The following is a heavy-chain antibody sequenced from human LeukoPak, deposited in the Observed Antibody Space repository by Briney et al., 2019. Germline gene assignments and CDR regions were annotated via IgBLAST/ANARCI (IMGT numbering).Heavy chain of an antibody. D-gene: IGHD3-16*01. V-gene: IGHV1-2*02. CDR3: ARASVKGAGGVFYYLDY. J-gene: IGHJ4*02. Sequence: GASVKVSCKASGYTFTGYYMHWVRQAPGQGLEWMGWINPNSGGTNYAQKFQGRVTMTRDTSISTAYMELSRLRSDDTAVYYCARASVKGAGGVFYYLDYWGQGTLVTVSS. CDR1: GYTFTGYY. CDR2: INPNSGGT.